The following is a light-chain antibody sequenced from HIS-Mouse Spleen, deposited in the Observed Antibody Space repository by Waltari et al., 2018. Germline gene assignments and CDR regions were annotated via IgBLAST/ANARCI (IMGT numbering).Light chain of an antibody. CDR2: WAS. V-gene: IGKV4-1*01. CDR1: LSVLYSSNNKNY. Sequence: DIVMTQSPDSLAVSLGERATINCKSSLSVLYSSNNKNYLAWYQQKPGQTPKLLIYWASTRESGVPDRFSGSGSGTDFTLTISSLQAEDVAVYYCQQYYSTPLTFGGGTKVEIK. J-gene: IGKJ4*01. CDR3: QQYYSTPLT.